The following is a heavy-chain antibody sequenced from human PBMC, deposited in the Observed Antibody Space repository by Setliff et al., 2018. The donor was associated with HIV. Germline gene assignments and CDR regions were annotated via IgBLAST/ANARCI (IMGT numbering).Heavy chain of an antibody. J-gene: IGHJ4*02. CDR3: ARDSEHPTGYFDS. CDR1: DDSITTHY. Sequence: SETLSLTCTVSDDSITTHYWSWIRRPPGKGLEWIGYIYSGGSSNYNPSLKSRSSVSMDMSRKQFSLKLTSVTAADTAIYYCARDSEHPTGYFDSWGRGILVTVSS. CDR2: IYSGGSS. V-gene: IGHV4-59*11. D-gene: IGHD1-1*01.